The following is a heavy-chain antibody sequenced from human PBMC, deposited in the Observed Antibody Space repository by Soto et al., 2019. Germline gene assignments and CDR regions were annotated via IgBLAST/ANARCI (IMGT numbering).Heavy chain of an antibody. CDR3: ARGGFGELYYYYYYGMDV. Sequence: SETLSLTCAVSGGSFSGYYWSWIRQPPGKGLEWIGEINHSGSTNYNPSLKSRVTISVDTSKNQFSLKLSSVTAADTAVYYCARGGFGELYYYYYYGMDVWGQGTTVTVSS. V-gene: IGHV4-34*01. J-gene: IGHJ6*02. D-gene: IGHD3-10*01. CDR1: GGSFSGYY. CDR2: INHSGST.